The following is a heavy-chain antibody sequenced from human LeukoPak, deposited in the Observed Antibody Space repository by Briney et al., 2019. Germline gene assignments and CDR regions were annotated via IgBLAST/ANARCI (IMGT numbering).Heavy chain of an antibody. CDR2: IYTGSTT. D-gene: IGHD6-19*01. CDR1: GFPVYTNS. CDR3: ARSPAFYDGAVVKYYFDY. J-gene: IGHJ4*02. Sequence: WGSLRLSCAVSGFPVYTNSMNWVRQVPGKGLEWVSVIYTGSTTHYADSVKGRFTISRDNSKNTLYLEMNSLRAEDAAVYFCARSPAFYDGAVVKYYFDYWGQGTLVTVSS. V-gene: IGHV3-53*01.